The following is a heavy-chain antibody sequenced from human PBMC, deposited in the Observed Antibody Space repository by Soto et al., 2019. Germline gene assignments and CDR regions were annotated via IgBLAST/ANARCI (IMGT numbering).Heavy chain of an antibody. CDR1: GGSISSGGYY. J-gene: IGHJ4*02. V-gene: IGHV4-31*03. Sequence: PSETLSLTCTVSGGSISSGGYYWSWIRQHPGKGLEWIGYIYYSGSTYYNPSLKSRVTISVDTSKNQFSLKLSSVTAADTAVYYCARVIVVVPAEYYFDYWGQGTLVTVSS. CDR3: ARVIVVVPAEYYFDY. D-gene: IGHD2-2*01. CDR2: IYYSGST.